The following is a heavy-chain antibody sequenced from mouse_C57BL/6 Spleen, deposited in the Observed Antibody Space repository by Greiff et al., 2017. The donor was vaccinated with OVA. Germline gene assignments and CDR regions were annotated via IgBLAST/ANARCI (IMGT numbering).Heavy chain of an antibody. CDR3: ARWRGYYYGSSYNYAMDY. CDR1: GYTFPGYW. V-gene: IGHV1-9*01. D-gene: IGHD1-1*01. J-gene: IGHJ4*01. Sequence: VKLVESGAELMKPGASVKLSCKATGYTFPGYWIEWVKQRPGHGLEWIGEIFPGSGSTNYNEKFKGKATFTADTSSNTAYMQLSSLTTEDSAIYYCARWRGYYYGSSYNYAMDYWGQGTSVTVSS. CDR2: IFPGSGST.